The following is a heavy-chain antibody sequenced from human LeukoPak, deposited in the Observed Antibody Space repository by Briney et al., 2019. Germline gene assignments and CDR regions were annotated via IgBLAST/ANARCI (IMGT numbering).Heavy chain of an antibody. J-gene: IGHJ4*02. D-gene: IGHD3-10*01. Sequence: PGGSLRLSCAASGSTFSSYWMSWVRQAPGKGLEWVANIKQDGSEKYYVDSVKGRFTISRDNAKNSLYLQMNSLRAEDTAVYYCARGYYYGSGLWAYWGQGTLVTVSS. V-gene: IGHV3-7*01. CDR1: GSTFSSYW. CDR3: ARGYYYGSGLWAY. CDR2: IKQDGSEK.